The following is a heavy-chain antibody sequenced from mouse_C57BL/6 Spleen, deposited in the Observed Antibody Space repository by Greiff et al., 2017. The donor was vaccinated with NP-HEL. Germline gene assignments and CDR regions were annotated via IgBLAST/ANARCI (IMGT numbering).Heavy chain of an antibody. CDR2: IDPETGGT. CDR1: GYTFTDYE. Sequence: QVQLQQSGAELVRPGASVTLSCKASGYTFTDYEMHWVKQTPVHGLEWIGAIDPETGGTAYNQKFKGKAILTADKSSSTAYMELRSLTSEDSAVYYCTSSYYGSSYPAWFAYWGQGTLVTVSA. D-gene: IGHD1-1*01. J-gene: IGHJ3*01. CDR3: TSSYYGSSYPAWFAY. V-gene: IGHV1-15*01.